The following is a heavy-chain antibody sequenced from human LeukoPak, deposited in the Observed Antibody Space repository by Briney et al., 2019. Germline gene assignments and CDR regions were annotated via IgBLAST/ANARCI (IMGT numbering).Heavy chain of an antibody. V-gene: IGHV3-30-3*01. Sequence: GGSLRLSCAASGFTFSSCAMHWVRQAPGKGLEWVAVISYDGSNKYCADSVKGRFTISRDNSKNTLYLQMNSLRAEDTAVYYCARLDIVLIGGLDPWGQGTLVTVSS. CDR2: ISYDGSNK. J-gene: IGHJ5*02. CDR1: GFTFSSCA. D-gene: IGHD2-8*01. CDR3: ARLDIVLIGGLDP.